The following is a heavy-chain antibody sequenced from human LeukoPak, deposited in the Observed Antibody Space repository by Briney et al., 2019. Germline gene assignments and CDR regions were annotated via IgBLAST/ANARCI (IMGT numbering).Heavy chain of an antibody. Sequence: GGSLRLSCAASGFTFSSYATSWVRQAPGKGLEWVSAISGSGGSTYYADSVKGRFTISRDNSKNTLYLQMNSLRAEDTAVYYCAKIGYGSGKNWFDPWGQGTLVTVSS. CDR3: AKIGYGSGKNWFDP. CDR1: GFTFSSYA. J-gene: IGHJ5*02. V-gene: IGHV3-23*01. D-gene: IGHD3-10*01. CDR2: ISGSGGST.